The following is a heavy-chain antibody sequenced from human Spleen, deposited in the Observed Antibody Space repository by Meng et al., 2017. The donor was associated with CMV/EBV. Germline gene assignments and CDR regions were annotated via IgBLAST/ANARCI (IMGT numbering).Heavy chain of an antibody. D-gene: IGHD1-1*01. V-gene: IGHV4-59*01. J-gene: IGHJ3*02. CDR2: IFYSGSI. CDR1: GGSISSYY. CDR3: ARDILERNALDM. Sequence: SETLSLTCSVSGGSISSYYWSWIRQPPGKGLEWIGYIFYSGSINYNPSLKSRVTISVDTSKNQFSLKLTSVTAADTAIFYCARDILERNALDMWGQGTMVTVSS.